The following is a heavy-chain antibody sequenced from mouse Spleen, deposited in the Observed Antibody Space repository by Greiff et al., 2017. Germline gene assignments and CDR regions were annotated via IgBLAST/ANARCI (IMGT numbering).Heavy chain of an antibody. J-gene: IGHJ1*01. CDR1: GYTFTSYW. V-gene: IGHV1-55*01. CDR2: IYPGSGST. CDR3: ARYYYDGSSYWYFDV. Sequence: QVQLQQPGAELVKPGASVKMSCKASGYTFTSYWITWVKQRPGQGLEWIGDIYPGSGSTNYNEKFKSKATLTVDTSSSTAYMQLSSLTSEDSAVYYCARYYYDGSSYWYFDVWGAGTTVTVSS. D-gene: IGHD1-1*01.